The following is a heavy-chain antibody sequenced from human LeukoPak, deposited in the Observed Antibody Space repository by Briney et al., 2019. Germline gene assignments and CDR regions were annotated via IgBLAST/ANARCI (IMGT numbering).Heavy chain of an antibody. V-gene: IGHV3-23*01. CDR3: ARDAYAVADY. CDR1: GFTFNNYA. D-gene: IGHD4-17*01. J-gene: IGHJ4*02. CDR2: IKGGGDGT. Sequence: GGSLRLSCAASGFTFNNYAMTWVRQAPGKGLEWVSHIKGGGDGTYYADSVKGRFTISRDNSKNTLYLQMNSLRAEDTAIYYCARDAYAVADYWGQGTLVTVSS.